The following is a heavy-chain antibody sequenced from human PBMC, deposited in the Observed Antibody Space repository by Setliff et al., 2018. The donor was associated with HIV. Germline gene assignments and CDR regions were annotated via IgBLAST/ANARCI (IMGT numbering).Heavy chain of an antibody. Sequence: SETLSLTCTVSGGSISNSRYYWSWIRQPPGKGLEWIGSIYYSGSTYYNPSLKSRVTISIDTSTKQVSLKVNSVTAADTALYYCAGGGTNWFDPWGQGTLVTVSS. J-gene: IGHJ5*02. D-gene: IGHD5-12*01. CDR3: AGGGTNWFDP. CDR2: IYYSGST. V-gene: IGHV4-39*07. CDR1: GGSISNSRYY.